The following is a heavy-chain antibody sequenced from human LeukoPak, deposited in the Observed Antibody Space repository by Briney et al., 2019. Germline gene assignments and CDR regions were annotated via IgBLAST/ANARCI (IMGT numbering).Heavy chain of an antibody. CDR1: GYNFNYYC. Sequence: ESPETPLRSLGYNFNYYCNGLVPQMPGKGLEWMGIIYPGDSDTRYSPSFQGQVTISANTSISTAYLQWSSLKASDTAMYYCARHAARGYNSSTAMYAWGRGGPLTVSS. V-gene: IGHV5-51*01. CDR2: IYPGDSDT. D-gene: IGHD1-14*01. CDR3: ARHAARGYNSSTAMYA. J-gene: IGHJ6*02.